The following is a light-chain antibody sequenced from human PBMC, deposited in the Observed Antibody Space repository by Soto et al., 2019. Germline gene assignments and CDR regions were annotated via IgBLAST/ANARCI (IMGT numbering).Light chain of an antibody. J-gene: IGLJ2*01. V-gene: IGLV2-8*01. CDR1: SSDVGGYNY. CDR3: SSYAGSNLGV. Sequence: QSVLTQPPSASGSPGQSVTISCTGTSSDVGGYNYVSWYQQHLGKAPKLMIYEVSKRPSGVPDRFSGSKSGNTASLTVSGLQAEDEADYYCSSYAGSNLGVFGGGTKLTVL. CDR2: EVS.